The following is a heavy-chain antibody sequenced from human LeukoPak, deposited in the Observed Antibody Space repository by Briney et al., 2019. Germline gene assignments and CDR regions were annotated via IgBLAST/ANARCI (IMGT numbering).Heavy chain of an antibody. V-gene: IGHV4-39*01. J-gene: IGHJ5*02. Sequence: SETLSLTCTVSGGSISSSSYYWGWIRQPPGKGLEWIGSIYYSGSTYYNPSLKSRVTISVDTSKNQFSLKLTSVTAADTAVYYCARSRGSSGGPFDPWGQGTLVTVSS. CDR2: IYYSGST. D-gene: IGHD2-15*01. CDR1: GGSISSSSYY. CDR3: ARSRGSSGGPFDP.